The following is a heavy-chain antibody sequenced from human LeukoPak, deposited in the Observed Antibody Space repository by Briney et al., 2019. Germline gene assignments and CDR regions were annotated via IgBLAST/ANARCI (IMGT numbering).Heavy chain of an antibody. V-gene: IGHV3-23*01. J-gene: IGHJ4*02. D-gene: IGHD3-10*01. CDR2: ISGSGGST. CDR1: GFTFSSYG. Sequence: GGSLRLSCAASGFTFSSYGMSWVRQAPGKGLEWVSAISGSGGSTYYADSVKGRFTISRDNSKNTLYLQMNSLRAEDTAVYYCAKVSVAELWSGELDYWGQGTLVTVSS. CDR3: AKVSVAELWSGELDY.